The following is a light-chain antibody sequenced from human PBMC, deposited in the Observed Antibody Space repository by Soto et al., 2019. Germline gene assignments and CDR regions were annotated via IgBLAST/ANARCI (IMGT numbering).Light chain of an antibody. J-gene: IGKJ5*01. CDR3: QQLYTLPFT. CDR1: HDISTF. Sequence: DIQLTQSPSLLPASIGDRVTITCRASHDISTFLAWYQQKPGKAPKLLIYEASTLQSGVPSRFSGSGSGTEFTLTISGLLPEDFAAYHCQQLYTLPFTFGQGTRLEI. CDR2: EAS. V-gene: IGKV1-9*01.